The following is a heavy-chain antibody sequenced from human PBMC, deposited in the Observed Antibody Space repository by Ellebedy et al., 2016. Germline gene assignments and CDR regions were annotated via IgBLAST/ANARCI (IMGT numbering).Heavy chain of an antibody. CDR1: GYNFVSYY. V-gene: IGHV5-51*01. CDR2: IYPADSNT. Sequence: GESLKISCKGSGYNFVSYYIAWIRQMPGRGLEWMGIIYPADSNTRYSPSFQGQVTISADQSNSTAYLQWSSLQASDSAMYYCARSPRWYESRDSGIYYFDYWGQGILVTVSS. D-gene: IGHD3-22*01. J-gene: IGHJ4*02. CDR3: ARSPRWYESRDSGIYYFDY.